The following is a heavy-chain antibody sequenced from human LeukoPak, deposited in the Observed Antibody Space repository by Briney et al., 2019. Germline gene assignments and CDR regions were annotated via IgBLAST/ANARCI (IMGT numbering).Heavy chain of an antibody. CDR2: IDPSGGSR. V-gene: IGHV1-46*01. D-gene: IGHD1-1*01. Sequence: GASVKVSCKASGYTFTRYYIHWVRQAPGQVLEWMGIIDPSGGSRSYAQKFQGRVTITRDTSTSTVYMELSSLRSEDTAVYYCARDKSGTTQGDSDYWGQGTLVTVSS. CDR3: ARDKSGTTQGDSDY. J-gene: IGHJ4*02. CDR1: GYTFTRYY.